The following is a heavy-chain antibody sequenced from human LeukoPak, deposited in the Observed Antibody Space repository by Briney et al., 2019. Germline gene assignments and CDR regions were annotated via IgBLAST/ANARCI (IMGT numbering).Heavy chain of an antibody. D-gene: IGHD5-18*01. Sequence: SETLSLTCTVSGDSINNYYWSWIRQPPGKGLEWIGYIYYSGSTNYNPSLKSRVTISVDTSKNQFSLKLSSVTAADMAVYYCARGYGYTYGPGQYYGMDVWGQGTTVTVSS. CDR3: ARGYGYTYGPGQYYGMDV. V-gene: IGHV4-59*08. J-gene: IGHJ6*02. CDR2: IYYSGST. CDR1: GDSINNYY.